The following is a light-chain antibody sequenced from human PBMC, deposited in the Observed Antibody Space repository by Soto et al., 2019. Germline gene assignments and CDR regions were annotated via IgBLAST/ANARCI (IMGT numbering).Light chain of an antibody. CDR3: QQYSSYPWT. CDR1: QGISSY. V-gene: IGKV1-8*01. CDR2: AAS. J-gene: IGKJ1*01. Sequence: AIRMTQSPSSLSASTGDRVTITCRASQGISSYLAWYQQKPGKAPKLLIYAASTLQSGVPSRFSGSGSGTDFTLTISCLQSEDFATYYCQQYSSYPWTFGQGTKVDI.